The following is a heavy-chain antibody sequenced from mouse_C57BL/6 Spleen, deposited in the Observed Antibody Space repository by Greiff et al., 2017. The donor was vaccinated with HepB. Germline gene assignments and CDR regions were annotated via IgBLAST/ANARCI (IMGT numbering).Heavy chain of an antibody. V-gene: IGHV5-17*01. CDR3: ARPSYDYGGAMDY. D-gene: IGHD2-4*01. CDR1: GFTFSDYG. J-gene: IGHJ4*01. Sequence: EVQLVESGGGLVKPGGSLKLSCAASGFTFSDYGMHWVRQAPEKGLEWVAYISSGSSTIYYADTVKGRFTISRDNAKNTLFLQMTSLRSEDTAMYYCARPSYDYGGAMDYWGQGTSVTVSS. CDR2: ISSGSSTI.